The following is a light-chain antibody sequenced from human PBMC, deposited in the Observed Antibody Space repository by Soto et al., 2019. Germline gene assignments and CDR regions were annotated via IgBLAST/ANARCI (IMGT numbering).Light chain of an antibody. V-gene: IGLV1-47*01. CDR1: SSNIGSNY. Sequence: QSVLTQPPSASGTPGQRVTISCSGSSSNIGSNYVYWYQQLPGTAPKLLIYRNNQRPSGVPDRFSGSKSGTSAFLAISGLRSEDEADYYCAAWDDSLSVGVFGGGTKLTVL. CDR3: AAWDDSLSVGV. CDR2: RNN. J-gene: IGLJ2*01.